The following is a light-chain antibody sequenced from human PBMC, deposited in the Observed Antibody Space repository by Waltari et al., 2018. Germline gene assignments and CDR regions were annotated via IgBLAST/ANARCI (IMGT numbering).Light chain of an antibody. J-gene: IGKJ2*01. CDR2: WAS. CDR3: QQYYSVPYT. V-gene: IGKV4-1*01. Sequence: DIVMTQSPDSLALSLGERATIHCEPSQSLLYSSNNKDYLAWFQQKPGQPPKLLISWASTRESGVPDRFSGSGSGTDFTLTISSLQAEDVALYFCQQYYSVPYTFGQGTKLEIK. CDR1: QSLLYSSNNKDY.